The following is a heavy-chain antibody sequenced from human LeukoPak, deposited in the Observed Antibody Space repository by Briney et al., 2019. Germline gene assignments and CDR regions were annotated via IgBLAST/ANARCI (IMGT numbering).Heavy chain of an antibody. V-gene: IGHV3-7*05. Sequence: GGSLRLSCAASGFALSGYWMSWVRQAPGKGPEWVANIKQDGSEIYYVDSVKGRFTISRDNAKNSLYLQMNSLRAEDSAVYYCVRDMRGGWKFDYWGQGTLVTVSS. CDR2: IKQDGSEI. D-gene: IGHD6-19*01. CDR3: VRDMRGGWKFDY. CDR1: GFALSGYW. J-gene: IGHJ4*02.